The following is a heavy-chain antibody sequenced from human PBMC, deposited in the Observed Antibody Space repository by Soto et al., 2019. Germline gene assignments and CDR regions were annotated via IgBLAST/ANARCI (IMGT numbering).Heavy chain of an antibody. CDR3: ARDLLRYYDSSGYNYRWFDP. CDR2: IYYSGST. D-gene: IGHD3-22*01. Sequence: SETLSLTCTVSGGSISSYYWSWIRQPPGKGLEWMGYIYYSGSTNYNPSLKSRVTISLDTSKNQFSLKMSSVTAADTAVYYCARDLLRYYDSSGYNYRWFDPWGQGTLVTVSS. CDR1: GGSISSYY. J-gene: IGHJ5*02. V-gene: IGHV4-59*01.